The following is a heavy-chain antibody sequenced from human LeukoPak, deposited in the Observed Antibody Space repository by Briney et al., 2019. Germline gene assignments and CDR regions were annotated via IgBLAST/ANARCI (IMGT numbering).Heavy chain of an antibody. V-gene: IGHV4-38-2*02. CDR3: ARVMACTNGVCYFLGGYYYMDV. D-gene: IGHD2-8*01. CDR1: GYSISSGYY. CDR2: IYHSGST. Sequence: PSETLSLTCTVSGYSISSGYYWGWIRQPPGKGLEWIGSIYHSGSTYYNPSLKSRVTISVDTSKNQFSLKLSSVTAADTAVYYCARVMACTNGVCYFLGGYYYMDVWGKGTTVTVSS. J-gene: IGHJ6*03.